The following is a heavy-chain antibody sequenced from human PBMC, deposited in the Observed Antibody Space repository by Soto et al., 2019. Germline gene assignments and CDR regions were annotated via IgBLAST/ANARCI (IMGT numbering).Heavy chain of an antibody. Sequence: GGSLRLSCAASGFTFSSYWMHWVRQAPGKGLVWVAHINSDGSITSYADSVKGRFTISRDNAKNTLYVQMNSLRAEDTAVYYCARTWMQLWPFDYWGQGTLVTVSS. V-gene: IGHV3-74*01. CDR3: ARTWMQLWPFDY. J-gene: IGHJ4*02. CDR2: INSDGSIT. D-gene: IGHD5-18*01. CDR1: GFTFSSYW.